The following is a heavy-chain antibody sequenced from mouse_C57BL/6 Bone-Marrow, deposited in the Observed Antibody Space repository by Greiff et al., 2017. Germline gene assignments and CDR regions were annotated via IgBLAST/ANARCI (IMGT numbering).Heavy chain of an antibody. CDR2: IYPGSGST. CDR1: GYTFTSYW. CDR3: ARRGYDYYWYFDV. J-gene: IGHJ1*03. V-gene: IGHV1-55*01. Sequence: QVQLQQPGAELVKPGASVKMSCKAYGYTFTSYWITWVKQRPGQGLAWIGDIYPGSGSTNYNEKFKSKATLTVDTSSSTAYMQLRSLTSEDSAVYCCARRGYDYYWYFDVWGTVTTVTVSS. D-gene: IGHD2-4*01.